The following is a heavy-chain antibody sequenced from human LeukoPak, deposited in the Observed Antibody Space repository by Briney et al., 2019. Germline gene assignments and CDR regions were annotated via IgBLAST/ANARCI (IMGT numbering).Heavy chain of an antibody. J-gene: IGHJ5*02. D-gene: IGHD3-10*01. CDR3: ARRFITMVRGVKNWFDP. CDR1: GDSISSGPYY. Sequence: SETLSLTCTVSGDSISSGPYYWGWIRQPPGKGLEWIGYIYYSGSTNYSPSLKSRVTISVDTSKNQFSLKLSSVTAADTAVYYCARRFITMVRGVKNWFDPWGQGTLVTVSS. CDR2: IYYSGST. V-gene: IGHV4-61*05.